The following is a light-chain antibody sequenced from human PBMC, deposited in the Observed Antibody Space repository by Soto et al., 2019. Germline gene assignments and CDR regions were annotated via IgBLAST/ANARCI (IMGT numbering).Light chain of an antibody. CDR1: QSISSW. CDR3: QQYNSYPYT. Sequence: DIQMTQSPSTLSASVGDRVTITCRASQSISSWLARYQQKPWKAPKLLICKASSLESGVPSRFRGSGSGTEFTLTISSLQPDDFATSYCQQYNSYPYTFGKGTKLEIK. V-gene: IGKV1-5*03. J-gene: IGKJ2*01. CDR2: KAS.